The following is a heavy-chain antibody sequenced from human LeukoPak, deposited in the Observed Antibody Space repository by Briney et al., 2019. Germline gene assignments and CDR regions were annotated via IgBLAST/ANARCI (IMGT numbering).Heavy chain of an antibody. CDR3: ARGRYYYGSGTYPMDV. V-gene: IGHV4-34*01. CDR2: INHSGST. Sequence: SETLSLTCAVYGGSFSGYYWSWIRQPPGKGLDWTGEINHSGSTNYNPSLKSRVTISVDTSKNQCSLKLSSVTAADTAVYYCARGRYYYGSGTYPMDVWGQGTTVTVSS. CDR1: GGSFSGYY. J-gene: IGHJ6*02. D-gene: IGHD3-10*01.